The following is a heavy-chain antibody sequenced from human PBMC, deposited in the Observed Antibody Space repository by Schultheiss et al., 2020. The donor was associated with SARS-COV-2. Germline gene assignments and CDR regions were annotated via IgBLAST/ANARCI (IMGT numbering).Heavy chain of an antibody. J-gene: IGHJ5*02. Sequence: SETLSLTCTVSGGSISSYYWSWIRQHPGKGLEWIGYIYYSGSTNYNPSLKSRVTISVDTSKNQFSLKLSSVTAADTAVYYCARVIDSSSWYVNWFDPWGQGTLVTVSS. CDR2: IYYSGST. V-gene: IGHV4-59*01. CDR1: GGSISSYY. CDR3: ARVIDSSSWYVNWFDP. D-gene: IGHD6-13*01.